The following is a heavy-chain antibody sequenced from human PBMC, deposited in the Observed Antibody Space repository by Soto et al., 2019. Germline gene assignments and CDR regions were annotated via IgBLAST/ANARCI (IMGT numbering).Heavy chain of an antibody. CDR1: GGSFSGYY. J-gene: IGHJ4*02. V-gene: IGHV4-34*01. Sequence: QVQLQQCGAGLLKPSETLSLTCAVYGGSFSGYYWSWIRQPPGKGLECIGEINHSGSTNYNPSLKSRIPISVDTSKSQFSRRLSSMTAADTAVYYCARWVAGDSSGYCFDYWGKGTLVTVSS. CDR2: INHSGST. D-gene: IGHD3-22*01. CDR3: ARWVAGDSSGYCFDY.